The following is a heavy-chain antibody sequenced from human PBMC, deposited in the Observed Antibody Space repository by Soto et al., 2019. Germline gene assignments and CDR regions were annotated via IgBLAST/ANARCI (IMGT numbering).Heavy chain of an antibody. D-gene: IGHD3-10*01. CDR2: ITSTSSTK. V-gene: IGHV3-48*02. J-gene: IGHJ6*02. Sequence: GGSLRLSCAASGFTFSSHTMNWVRQAPGKGLEWISFITSTSSTKNYADSVKGRFTISRDNANNSLYLQMNSLRDEDTAVYYCARRITMVRGPYYYYAMDVWGQGTTVTVSS. CDR3: ARRITMVRGPYYYYAMDV. CDR1: GFTFSSHT.